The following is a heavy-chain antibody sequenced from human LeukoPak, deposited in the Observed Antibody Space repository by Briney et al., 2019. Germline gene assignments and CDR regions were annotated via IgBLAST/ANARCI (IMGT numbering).Heavy chain of an antibody. J-gene: IGHJ4*02. D-gene: IGHD5-18*01. CDR3: ARVYSYGYFYFDY. CDR2: INSDGSST. CDR1: GFTFSSYW. V-gene: IGHV3-74*01. Sequence: GGSLRLSCAASGFTFSSYWMHWVRQAPGKGLVWVSRINSDGSSTSYADSVKGRFTISGDNAKNTLYLQMNSLRAEDTAVYYCARVYSYGYFYFDYWGQGTLVTVSS.